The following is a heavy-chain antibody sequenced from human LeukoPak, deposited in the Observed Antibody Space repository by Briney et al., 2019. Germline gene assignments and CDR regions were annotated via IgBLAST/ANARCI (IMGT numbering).Heavy chain of an antibody. CDR3: ARRGNY. CDR1: GGSFSGYY. V-gene: IGHV4-34*01. CDR2: INHSGST. D-gene: IGHD6-13*01. Sequence: PSETLSLTCAVYGGSFSGYYWSWIRQPPGKGLEWIGEINHSGSTNYNPSLRSRVTISVDTSKNQFSLKLSSVTAADTAVYYCARRGNYWGQGTLVIVSS. J-gene: IGHJ4*02.